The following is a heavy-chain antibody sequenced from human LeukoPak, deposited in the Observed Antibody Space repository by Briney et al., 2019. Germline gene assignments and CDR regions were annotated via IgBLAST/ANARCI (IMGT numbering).Heavy chain of an antibody. J-gene: IGHJ4*02. CDR3: ARDRSTTHFDY. CDR2: IYSGGGT. D-gene: IGHD5/OR15-5a*01. Sequence: GGSLRLSCAASGLTVSNNYMSWVRQAPGKGLEWVSIIYSGGGTYYPDSVKGRFTISRDNSNDTLFLQMDSLSAEDTAVYYCARDRSTTHFDYWGQGTLVTVSS. CDR1: GLTVSNNY. V-gene: IGHV3-66*01.